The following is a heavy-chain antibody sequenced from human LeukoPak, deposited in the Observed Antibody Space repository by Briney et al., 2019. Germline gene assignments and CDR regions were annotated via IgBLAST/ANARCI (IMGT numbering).Heavy chain of an antibody. CDR1: GGSISSSSYY. V-gene: IGHV4-39*01. CDR3: ARQYNSGYGLPFDY. CDR2: IYYSGNT. D-gene: IGHD5-12*01. Sequence: SETLSLTCTVSGGSISSSSYYRGWIRQPPGKGLEWIGSIYYSGNTYYNPSLKSRVTISVDTSKNQFSLKLNSVTAADTAVYYCARQYNSGYGLPFDYWGQGTLVTVSS. J-gene: IGHJ4*02.